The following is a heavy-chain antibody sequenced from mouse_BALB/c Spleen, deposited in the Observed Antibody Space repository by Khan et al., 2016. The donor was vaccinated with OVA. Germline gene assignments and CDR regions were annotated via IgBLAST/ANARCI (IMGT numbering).Heavy chain of an antibody. CDR1: GYTFTYYV. CDR3: ARGDGYYVYLDY. CDR2: IYPGSDNA. J-gene: IGHJ2*01. D-gene: IGHD2-3*01. Sequence: QVQLQQSGPELVKPGASVKMSCKASGYTFTYYVITWVKQRTGQGLEWIGEIYPGSDNAYYNELFKGQATLTADNSSNTTHMQNSILTSEDSAVYFCARGDGYYVYLDYWGQGTTLTVSS. V-gene: IGHV1-81*01.